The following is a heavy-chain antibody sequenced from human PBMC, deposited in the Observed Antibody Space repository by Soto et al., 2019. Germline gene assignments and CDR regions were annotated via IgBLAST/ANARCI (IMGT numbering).Heavy chain of an antibody. Sequence: GGSLRLSCSASGFTFSSYAMHWVRQAPGKGLEYVSAISSNGGSTYYADSVKGRFTISRDNSKNPLYLQMSSLRAEDTAVYYCVKGLKVTATSNYYYYYGMDVWGQGTTVTVSS. CDR1: GFTFSSYA. V-gene: IGHV3-64D*08. CDR2: ISSNGGST. D-gene: IGHD2-21*02. J-gene: IGHJ6*02. CDR3: VKGLKVTATSNYYYYYGMDV.